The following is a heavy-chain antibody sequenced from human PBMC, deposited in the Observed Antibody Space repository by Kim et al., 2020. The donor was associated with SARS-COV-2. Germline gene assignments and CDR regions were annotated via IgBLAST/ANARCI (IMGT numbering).Heavy chain of an antibody. Sequence: VKGRFTISRDNARNSLSLQMNSLTTEDTAFYYCAKDAHYGDHGFRGSFDYWGQGILVTVSS. D-gene: IGHD4-17*01. V-gene: IGHV3-9*01. J-gene: IGHJ4*02. CDR3: AKDAHYGDHGFRGSFDY.